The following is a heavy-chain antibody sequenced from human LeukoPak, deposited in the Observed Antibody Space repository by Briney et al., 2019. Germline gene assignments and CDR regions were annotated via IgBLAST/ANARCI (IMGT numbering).Heavy chain of an antibody. Sequence: APGKPCCSPSGSTFTRYFIHTVRRAPGQGLEWVGLINPSGGSTTYAQKFQGRVTMTRDTSTSTVYMELSSLRSEDTAVYYCARGSGSHVLSIDYWGQGTLVTVSS. D-gene: IGHD1-26*01. V-gene: IGHV1-46*01. CDR1: GSTFTRYF. CDR2: INPSGGST. J-gene: IGHJ4*02. CDR3: ARGSGSHVLSIDY.